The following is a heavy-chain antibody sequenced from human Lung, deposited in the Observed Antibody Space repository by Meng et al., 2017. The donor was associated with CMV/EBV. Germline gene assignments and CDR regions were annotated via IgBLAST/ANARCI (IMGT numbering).Heavy chain of an antibody. D-gene: IGHD6-6*01. J-gene: IGHJ4*02. V-gene: IGHV5-51*01. CDR2: IYPGDSDT. CDR1: GYSFTSYW. Sequence: ESXKISXKGSGYSFTSYWIGWVRQMPGKGLEWMGVIYPGDSDTRYSPSFQGQVTISADKSISTAYLQWSSLKASDTAMYYCARKEESYSSSGFDYWGQGXLVTVSS. CDR3: ARKEESYSSSGFDY.